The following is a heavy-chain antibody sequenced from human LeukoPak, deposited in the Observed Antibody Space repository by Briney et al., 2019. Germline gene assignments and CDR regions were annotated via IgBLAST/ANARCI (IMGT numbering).Heavy chain of an antibody. CDR3: ARDVTALDS. D-gene: IGHD2-2*01. CDR1: GFTFSSYW. CDR2: INQGGSEK. Sequence: GGSLRLSCAASGFTFSSYWMSWVRQAPEKGLEWVANINQGGSEKYYVDSVRGRFTISRNNAKNSLYLQMNSLRADDTAVYYCARDVTALDSWGQGTLVTVSS. J-gene: IGHJ4*02. V-gene: IGHV3-7*01.